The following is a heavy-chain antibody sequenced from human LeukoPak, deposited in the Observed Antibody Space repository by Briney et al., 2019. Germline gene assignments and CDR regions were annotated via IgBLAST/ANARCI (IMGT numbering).Heavy chain of an antibody. Sequence: GASVKVSCKASGYTFTAYAMIWVRQAPGQGLEWMGWISAYNGNTNYAQKLQGRVTMTTDTSTSTAYMELRSLRSDDTAVYYCARDPLLGRYCSSTSCLDYWGQGTLVTVSS. V-gene: IGHV1-18*01. J-gene: IGHJ4*02. CDR2: ISAYNGNT. CDR3: ARDPLLGRYCSSTSCLDY. CDR1: GYTFTAYA. D-gene: IGHD2-2*01.